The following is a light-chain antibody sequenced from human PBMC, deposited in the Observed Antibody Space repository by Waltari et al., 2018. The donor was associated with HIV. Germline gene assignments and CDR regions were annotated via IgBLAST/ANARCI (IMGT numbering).Light chain of an antibody. J-gene: IGLJ3*02. V-gene: IGLV1-44*01. CDR1: SSNIGSNT. Sequence: QSVLTQPPSASGTPGQRVTISCSGSSSNIGSNTVNWYQQLPGTAPKLLIYSNFHRPPGVPDRFSGSKSGTSASLAISGLQSEDEADYYCATWDDSLNGLVFGGGTKLTVL. CDR3: ATWDDSLNGLV. CDR2: SNF.